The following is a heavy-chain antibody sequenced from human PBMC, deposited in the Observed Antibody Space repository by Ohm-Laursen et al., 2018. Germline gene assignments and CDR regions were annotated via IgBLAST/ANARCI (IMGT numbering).Heavy chain of an antibody. CDR3: ARDGSGWYSH. J-gene: IGHJ4*02. CDR2: IYSSGNT. V-gene: IGHV4-4*07. CDR1: GESISGYY. D-gene: IGHD6-19*01. Sequence: GTLSLTCTVSGESISGYYWNWVRLPAGKGLEWIGRIYSSGNTIYNPSLKSRVTMSVDTSKNQFSLKLNSVTAADTAVYYCARDGSGWYSHWGQGTLVTVSS.